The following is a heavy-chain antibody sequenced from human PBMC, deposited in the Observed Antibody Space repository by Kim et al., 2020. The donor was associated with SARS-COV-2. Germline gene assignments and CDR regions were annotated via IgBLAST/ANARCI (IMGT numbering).Heavy chain of an antibody. D-gene: IGHD6-6*01. CDR2: INPNSGGT. CDR3: ARVAFPYSSSSNWFDP. V-gene: IGHV1-2*02. CDR1: GYTFTGYY. J-gene: IGHJ5*02. Sequence: ASVKVSCKASGYTFTGYYMHWVRQAPGQGLEWMGWINPNSGGTNYAQKFQGRVTMTRDTSISTAYMELSRLRSDDTAVYYCARVAFPYSSSSNWFDPWGQGTLVTVSS.